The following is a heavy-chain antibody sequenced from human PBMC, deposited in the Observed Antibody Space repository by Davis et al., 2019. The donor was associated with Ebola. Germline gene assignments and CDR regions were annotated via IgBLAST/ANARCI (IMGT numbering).Heavy chain of an antibody. D-gene: IGHD3-3*01. Sequence: ASVKVSCKASGYTFTSYYMHWVRQAPGQGLEWMGIINPSGGSTSYAQKFQGRVTMTRDTSTSTVYMELSSLRSEDTAVYYCARVRASRKITYYDLPYYYGMDVWGQGTTVTVSS. CDR2: INPSGGST. CDR1: GYTFTSYY. J-gene: IGHJ6*02. V-gene: IGHV1-46*01. CDR3: ARVRASRKITYYDLPYYYGMDV.